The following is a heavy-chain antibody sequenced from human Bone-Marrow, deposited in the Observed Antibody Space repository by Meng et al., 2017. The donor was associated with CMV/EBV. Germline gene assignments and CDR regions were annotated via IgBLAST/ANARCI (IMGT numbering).Heavy chain of an antibody. CDR3: AKAHYSIGPGAFDI. CDR1: GFTFTTYW. J-gene: IGHJ3*02. V-gene: IGHV3-23*01. D-gene: IGHD6-25*01. Sequence: GESLKISCAASGFTFTTYWMHWVRQAPGKGLEWVSTISASGGSTYYADSVKGRFTISRDNSKNTLYLQMNSLRAEDTAVYYCAKAHYSIGPGAFDIWGQGTMVTVSS. CDR2: ISASGGST.